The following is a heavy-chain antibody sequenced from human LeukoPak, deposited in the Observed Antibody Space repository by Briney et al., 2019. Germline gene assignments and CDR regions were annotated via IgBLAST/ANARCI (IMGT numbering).Heavy chain of an antibody. CDR3: ARGAAAGPRYGMDV. CDR2: IIPIFGTA. CDR1: GGTFSSHA. Sequence: VASVKVSCKASGGTFSSHAISWVRQAPGQGLEWMGGIIPIFGTANYAQKFQGRVTITADESTSTAYMELSSLRSEDTAVYYCARGAAAGPRYGMDVWGQGTTVTVSS. J-gene: IGHJ6*02. D-gene: IGHD6-13*01. V-gene: IGHV1-69*01.